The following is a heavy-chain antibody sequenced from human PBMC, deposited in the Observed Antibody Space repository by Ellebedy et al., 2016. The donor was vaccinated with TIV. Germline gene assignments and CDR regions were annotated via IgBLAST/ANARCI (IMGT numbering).Heavy chain of an antibody. CDR1: GYTFSNYY. CDR2: INPSDDTK. V-gene: IGHV1-46*01. D-gene: IGHD3-10*01. Sequence: AASVKVSCKASGYTFSNYYMHWVRQAPGQGLEWMGIINPSDDTKSYAQNFQGRVTVTRDTSTSTAYMELRSLRSNDTAVYYCASAGVYGSGSYWGQGTLVTVSS. CDR3: ASAGVYGSGSY. J-gene: IGHJ4*02.